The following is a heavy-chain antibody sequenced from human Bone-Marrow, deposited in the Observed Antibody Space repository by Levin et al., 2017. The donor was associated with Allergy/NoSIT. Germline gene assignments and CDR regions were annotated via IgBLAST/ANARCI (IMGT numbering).Heavy chain of an antibody. CDR3: ARTSGYSGSAF. CDR2: VDQSGSP. V-gene: IGHV4-34*01. CDR1: GASFDGYY. D-gene: IGHD5-12*01. Sequence: MASETLSLTCAVHGASFDGYYWTWIRQPPGEGLEWIGEVDQSGSPIYNPSLKSRVTISMDTSKNQFSLRLTSMSAADTAVYFCARTSGYSGSAFWGQGTLVTVSS. J-gene: IGHJ4*02.